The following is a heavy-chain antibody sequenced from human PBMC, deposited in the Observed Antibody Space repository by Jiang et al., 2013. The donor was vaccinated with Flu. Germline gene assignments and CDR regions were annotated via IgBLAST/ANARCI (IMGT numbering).Heavy chain of an antibody. J-gene: IGHJ4*02. V-gene: IGHV4-30-2*04. D-gene: IGHD6-13*01. CDR3: ARDTQQLVQDY. Sequence: KSRVTISVDTSKNQFSLKLSSVTAADTAVYYCARDTQQLVQDYWGQGTLVTVSS.